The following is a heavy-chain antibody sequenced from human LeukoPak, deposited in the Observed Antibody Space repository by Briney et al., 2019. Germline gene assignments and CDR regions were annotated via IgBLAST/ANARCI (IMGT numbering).Heavy chain of an antibody. V-gene: IGHV3-7*01. Sequence: GGSLRLSCSASGFTFTSYWMSWVRQAPGKGPEWVANIKQDGSEQRYVDSVRGRFTISRDNAKNTLYLQMNSLRAEDTGVYYCARAPSSGWYYFDYWGQGTLVTVSS. CDR3: ARAPSSGWYYFDY. J-gene: IGHJ4*02. CDR1: GFTFTSYW. CDR2: IKQDGSEQ. D-gene: IGHD6-19*01.